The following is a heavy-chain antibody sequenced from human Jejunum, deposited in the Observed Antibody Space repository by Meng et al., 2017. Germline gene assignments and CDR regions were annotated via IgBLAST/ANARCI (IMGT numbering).Heavy chain of an antibody. CDR3: ARRGGAYSTGHFPHFDD. CDR2: VFHTGSS. V-gene: IGHV4-4*02. Sequence: AHTQESGPGLVKPSGTLSLPCASPGGTIRSTHWLSWVRQPPGKGPEWIGDVFHTGSSNYSPSLRSRVTISVDKSKNQFSLNLSSVTAADTAVYFCARRGGAYSTGHFPHFDDWGQGTLVTVSS. J-gene: IGHJ4*02. D-gene: IGHD6-19*01. CDR1: GGTIRSTHW.